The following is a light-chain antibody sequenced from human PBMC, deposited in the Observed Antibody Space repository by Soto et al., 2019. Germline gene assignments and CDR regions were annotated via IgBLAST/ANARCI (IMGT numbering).Light chain of an antibody. V-gene: IGLV2-14*01. CDR3: GSYTSSSTYV. J-gene: IGLJ1*01. Sequence: QSALTQPASVSGSPGQSITISCTGTSSDVGGYIYVSWYQQHPGKAPKPMIYEVSNRPSGVSNRFSGSKSGNTASLTISGLQAEDEADYYCGSYTSSSTYVFGTGTKVTVL. CDR1: SSDVGGYIY. CDR2: EVS.